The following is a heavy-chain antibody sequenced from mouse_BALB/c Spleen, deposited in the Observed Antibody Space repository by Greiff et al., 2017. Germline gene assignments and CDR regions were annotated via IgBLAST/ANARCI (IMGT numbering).Heavy chain of an antibody. CDR2: ISHSGST. CDR3: ASPYGSDYYYAMDY. D-gene: IGHD1-1*01. V-gene: IGHV3-8*02. CDR1: GDSFTSGY. J-gene: IGHJ4*01. Sequence: EVMLVESGPSLVKPSQTLSLTCSVTGDSFTSGYWNWIRKFPGNKLEYMGYISHSGSTDYNPSLNSRISTTRDTSKNQYYLQLNSVTTEDTATYYCASPYGSDYYYAMDYWGQGTSVTVSS.